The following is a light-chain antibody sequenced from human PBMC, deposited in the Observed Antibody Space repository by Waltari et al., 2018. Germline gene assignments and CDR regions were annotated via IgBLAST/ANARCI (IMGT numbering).Light chain of an antibody. Sequence: EIVLTQSPGTLSLSPGETATLACRASQSISGSWLAWYQQKPGQAPRLLMYGASSRATAIPDRFSGSGSGTDFTLTISRLEPDDFAVYYCQQYDASSVTFGGGTKVEIK. J-gene: IGKJ4*01. CDR3: QQYDASSVT. CDR1: QSISGSW. V-gene: IGKV3-20*01. CDR2: GAS.